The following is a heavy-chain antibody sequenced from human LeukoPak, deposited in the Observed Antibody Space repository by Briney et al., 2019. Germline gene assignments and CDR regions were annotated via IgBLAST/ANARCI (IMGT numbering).Heavy chain of an antibody. D-gene: IGHD6-19*01. CDR1: GYTFTSYD. CDR3: ARVGSSGWYVHPTLDY. V-gene: IGHV1-2*02. J-gene: IGHJ4*02. CDR2: INPTNGDT. Sequence: ASVKVSCKASGYTFTSYDINWVRQATGQGLEWMGWINPTNGDTNYAQKFQDRVTMTRDTSISTAYMELTRLISDDTAVYYCARVGSSGWYVHPTLDYWGQGTLVTVSS.